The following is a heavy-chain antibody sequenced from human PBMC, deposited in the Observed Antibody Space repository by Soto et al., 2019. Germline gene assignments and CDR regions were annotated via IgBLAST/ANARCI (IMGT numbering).Heavy chain of an antibody. V-gene: IGHV3-33*01. J-gene: IGHJ6*02. CDR3: ARDRTGGYSGYDSYYYYGMDV. CDR2: IWYDGSNK. D-gene: IGHD5-12*01. Sequence: GGSLRPSCAASGFTFSSYGMHWVRQAPGKGLEWVAVIWYDGSNKYYADSVKGRFTISRDNSKNTLYLQMNSLRAEDTAVYYCARDRTGGYSGYDSYYYYGMDVWGQGTTVTVSS. CDR1: GFTFSSYG.